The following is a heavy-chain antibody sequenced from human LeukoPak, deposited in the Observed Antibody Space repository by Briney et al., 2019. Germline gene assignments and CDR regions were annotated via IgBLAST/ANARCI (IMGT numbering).Heavy chain of an antibody. V-gene: IGHV3-74*01. CDR2: INGDGAST. D-gene: IGHD3-16*01. Sequence: PRGSLRLSCAASGFTFSSHWMHWVRQAPGKGLVWVSRINGDGASTAYADSVRGRFTISRDNAKSTLYLQMNSLRADDTAVYYCARGAYAWQDYWGQGILVTVSS. CDR3: ARGAYAWQDY. CDR1: GFTFSSHW. J-gene: IGHJ4*02.